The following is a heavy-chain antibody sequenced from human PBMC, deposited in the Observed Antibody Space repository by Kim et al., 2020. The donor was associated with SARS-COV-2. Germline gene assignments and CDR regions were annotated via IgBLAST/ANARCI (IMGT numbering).Heavy chain of an antibody. D-gene: IGHD6-19*01. J-gene: IGHJ4*02. Sequence: SETLSLTCTVSGGSISSYYWSWIRQPPGKGLEWIGYIHYSGSTKYNPSLKSRVTISVDTSKNQFSLKLSSVTAADTAVYYCARGNPVEQWLGTLIFDYWGQETLVTVSS. CDR1: GGSISSYY. CDR2: IHYSGST. CDR3: ARGNPVEQWLGTLIFDY. V-gene: IGHV4-59*01.